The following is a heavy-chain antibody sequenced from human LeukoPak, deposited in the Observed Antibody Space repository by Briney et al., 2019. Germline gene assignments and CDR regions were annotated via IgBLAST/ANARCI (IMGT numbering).Heavy chain of an antibody. CDR2: IRHSGNA. V-gene: IGHV4-34*01. D-gene: IGHD5-24*01. J-gene: IGHJ5*02. CDR1: GGSISGYY. CDR3: AKREPDKNWFDP. Sequence: SETLSLTCAVYGGSISGYYWGWIRQPPGKGLEWIGEIRHSGNAYYSSSLKSRITIPVDTSENQFSLRLNSVTAADTAVYYCAKREPDKNWFDPWGRGTLVTVSS.